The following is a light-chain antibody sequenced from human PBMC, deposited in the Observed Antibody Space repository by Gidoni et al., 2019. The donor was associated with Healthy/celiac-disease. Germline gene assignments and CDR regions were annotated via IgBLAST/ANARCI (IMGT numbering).Light chain of an antibody. V-gene: IGLV2-14*01. CDR2: DVS. CDR3: SSYTSSSTLYV. J-gene: IGLJ1*01. Sequence: QSALTQPASVSGSPGPSITISCTGTSSDVGGYNYVSWYQQHPGKAPKLMIYDVSNRPSGVSNRFSGSKSGNTASLTISGLQAEDEADYYCSSYTSSSTLYVFGTGTKATVL. CDR1: SSDVGGYNY.